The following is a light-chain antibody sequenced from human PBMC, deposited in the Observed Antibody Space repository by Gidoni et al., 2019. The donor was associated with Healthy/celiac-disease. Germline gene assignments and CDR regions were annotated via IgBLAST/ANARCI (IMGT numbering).Light chain of an antibody. Sequence: DVAMTQPPLSLPVTLGQPASISCRSRQSLVYSDGNTYLNWFQQRPGQSPRRLIYKVSNRDSGVPDRFSGSGSGTDFTLKISRVEAEDVGVYYCMQGTHWPWTFGQGTKVEIK. CDR3: MQGTHWPWT. J-gene: IGKJ1*01. CDR1: QSLVYSDGNTY. V-gene: IGKV2-30*01. CDR2: KVS.